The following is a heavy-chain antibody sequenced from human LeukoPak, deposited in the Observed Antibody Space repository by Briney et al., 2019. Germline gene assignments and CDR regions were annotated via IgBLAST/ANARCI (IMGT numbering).Heavy chain of an antibody. CDR1: GGSSTDYY. CDR3: ARDYNGYDYP. V-gene: IGHV4-34*01. Sequence: SETLSLTCAVYGGSSTDYYGSWSRQTAGKGLEWRGEVNHSGTTNYNPSLKSRVTISVDTSKNQFSLKVTSVTAADTALYYSARDYNGYDYPWGQGTLVTVSS. D-gene: IGHD5-12*01. J-gene: IGHJ5*02. CDR2: VNHSGTT.